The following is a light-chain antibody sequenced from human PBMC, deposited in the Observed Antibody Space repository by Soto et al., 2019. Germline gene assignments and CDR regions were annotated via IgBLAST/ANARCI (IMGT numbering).Light chain of an antibody. CDR3: QQYGSSLFT. CDR1: QSISSSY. V-gene: IGKV3-20*01. CDR2: SAS. J-gene: IGKJ4*02. Sequence: EMVLSRSPCTPYLSLGERATLSCRVIQSISSSYLAWYQQKPGQAPRLLIYSASSRATGIPDRFSGSGSGTDFTLTISRLEPEDFAVYYCQQYGSSLFTFGEGTKVDIK.